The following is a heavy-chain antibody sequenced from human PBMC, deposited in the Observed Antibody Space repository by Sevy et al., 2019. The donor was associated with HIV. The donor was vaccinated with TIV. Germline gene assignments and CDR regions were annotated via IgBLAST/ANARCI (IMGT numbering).Heavy chain of an antibody. Sequence: GGSLRLSCAASGFTFSTYAMTWVRQAPGKGLEWVSVISASAGSTYYSDSVKGRFTISRDNSKNTLYLQMNSLRAEDTAVYYCAKGDRTFYGFDVWGQGTTVTVSS. V-gene: IGHV3-23*01. D-gene: IGHD2-15*01. CDR1: GFTFSTYA. CDR3: AKGDRTFYGFDV. CDR2: ISASAGST. J-gene: IGHJ6*02.